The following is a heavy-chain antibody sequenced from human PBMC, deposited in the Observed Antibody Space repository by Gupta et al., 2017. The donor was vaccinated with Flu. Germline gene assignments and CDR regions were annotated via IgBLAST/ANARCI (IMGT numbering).Heavy chain of an antibody. D-gene: IGHD2/OR15-2a*01. CDR2: IYHSGST. V-gene: IGHV4-31*03. J-gene: IGHJ4*02. Sequence: QVQLQESGPGLVQPSQTLSLICTVSGDSIDTGGYYWSWVRQLPGKGLECIGYIYHSGSTHYNPSLESRVVLSADRSKNQISLKVKSATAADTAVYYCARGYFRTPFDDWGQGTLVTVSS. CDR3: ARGYFRTPFDD. CDR1: GDSIDTGGYY.